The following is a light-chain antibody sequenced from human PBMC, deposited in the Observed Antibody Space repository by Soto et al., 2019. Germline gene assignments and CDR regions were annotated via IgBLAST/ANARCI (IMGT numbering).Light chain of an antibody. Sequence: QSALTQPASVSGSPGQSITISCTGTSSDIGAYASVSWYQQHPDKAPKLIIYSVSHRSSGVSDRFSGSKSGNTASLTISGLHTEDEADYYCSSSTSSSIYVFGTGTKVTVL. V-gene: IGLV2-14*03. CDR1: SSDIGAYAS. CDR2: SVS. CDR3: SSSTSSSIYV. J-gene: IGLJ1*01.